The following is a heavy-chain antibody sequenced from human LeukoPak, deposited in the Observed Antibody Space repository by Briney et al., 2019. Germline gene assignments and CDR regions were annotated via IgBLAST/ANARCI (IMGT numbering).Heavy chain of an antibody. J-gene: IGHJ4*02. V-gene: IGHV3-21*06. CDR3: ARDRGGRGLDY. CDR1: GFTFSSSG. D-gene: IGHD4-23*01. Sequence: PGGSLRLSCAASGFTFSSSGMNWVRQAPGKGLEWVSSISSTGNYIYYTESMKGRFTISRDNAKNSLFLQMNSPRAEDTAVYYCARDRGGRGLDYWGQGTLVTVSS. CDR2: ISSTGNYI.